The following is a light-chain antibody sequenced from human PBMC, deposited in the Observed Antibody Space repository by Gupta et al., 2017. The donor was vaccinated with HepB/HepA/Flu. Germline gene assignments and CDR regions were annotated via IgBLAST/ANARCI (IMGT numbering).Light chain of an antibody. V-gene: IGKV1-16*01. CDR2: AES. Sequence: DIQMTHSPSSLSASVGDRVTITCRASQGINNFLAWFQQKPGKPPKSLIYAESTWESGVPSRFSGSGSGTDFTLKISSLQPEDFAVYYCQQKESCPCTFGHGTKVDVK. CDR3: QQKESCPCT. CDR1: QGINNF. J-gene: IGKJ3*01.